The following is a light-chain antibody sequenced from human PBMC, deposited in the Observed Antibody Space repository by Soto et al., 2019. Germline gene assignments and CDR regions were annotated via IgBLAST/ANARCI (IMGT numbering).Light chain of an antibody. CDR1: SSDVGGYNY. CDR3: SSYTSSIVV. Sequence: QSVLTQPASVSGSPGQSITISCTGTSSDVGGYNYVSWYQQHPGKAPKLLIYDVSTRPSGVSNRCSGSKSGNTASQTISGLEAEEEAEYYCSSYTSSIVVFGGGTKLTVL. CDR2: DVS. J-gene: IGLJ2*01. V-gene: IGLV2-14*01.